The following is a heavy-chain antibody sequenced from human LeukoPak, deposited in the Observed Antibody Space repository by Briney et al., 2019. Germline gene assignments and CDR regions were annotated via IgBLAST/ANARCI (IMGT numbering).Heavy chain of an antibody. V-gene: IGHV3-30*04. Sequence: GGSLRLSCAASGFTFSSYAMHWVRQAPGTGREGGAVISYDGSNKYYADSVKGRFTISRDNSKNTLYLQMNSLRAEDTAVYYCATSGQWLVQYYFDYWGQGTLVTVSS. CDR2: ISYDGSNK. CDR3: ATSGQWLVQYYFDY. J-gene: IGHJ4*02. CDR1: GFTFSSYA. D-gene: IGHD6-19*01.